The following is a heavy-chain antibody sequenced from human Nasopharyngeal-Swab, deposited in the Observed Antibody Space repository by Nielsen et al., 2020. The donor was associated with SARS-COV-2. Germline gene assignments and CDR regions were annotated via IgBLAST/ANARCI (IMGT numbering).Heavy chain of an antibody. J-gene: IGHJ4*02. V-gene: IGHV1-24*01. CDR2: FDPEDGET. Sequence: VKVSCKVSGYTLTELSMHWVRQAPGKGLEWMGGFDPEDGETIYAQKFQGRVTMTEDTSTDTAYMELSSLRSEDTAVYYCATPLGAYYYGSGSYYGFGYWGQGTLVTVSS. CDR1: GYTLTELS. CDR3: ATPLGAYYYGSGSYYGFGY. D-gene: IGHD3-10*01.